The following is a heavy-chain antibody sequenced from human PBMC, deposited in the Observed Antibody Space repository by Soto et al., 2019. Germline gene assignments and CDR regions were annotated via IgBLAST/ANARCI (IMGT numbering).Heavy chain of an antibody. CDR2: TYYRSKWYN. Sequence: SQTLSLTCAISGDSVSSYRAGWNWIRQSPSRGLEWLGKTYYRSKWYNDYAVSVMSRISINPDTSKNQFSLQLDSVTPEDTAIYYCARAREAAADINAFDIWGQGTVVTVSS. D-gene: IGHD6-25*01. CDR3: ARAREAAADINAFDI. V-gene: IGHV6-1*01. CDR1: GDSVSSYRAG. J-gene: IGHJ3*02.